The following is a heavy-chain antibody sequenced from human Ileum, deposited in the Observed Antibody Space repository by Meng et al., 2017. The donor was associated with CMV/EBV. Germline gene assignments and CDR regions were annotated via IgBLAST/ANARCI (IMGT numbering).Heavy chain of an antibody. CDR1: GGSISSSSYS. V-gene: IGHV4-39*07. Sequence: CTVSGGSISSSSYSWGWIRQPPGKGLEWIGSIYYSGSTYYNPSLKSRVTISVDTSKNQFSLKLSSVTAADTAVYYCARGGRFLEWFWGQGTLVTVSS. D-gene: IGHD3-3*01. CDR3: ARGGRFLEWF. J-gene: IGHJ4*02. CDR2: IYYSGST.